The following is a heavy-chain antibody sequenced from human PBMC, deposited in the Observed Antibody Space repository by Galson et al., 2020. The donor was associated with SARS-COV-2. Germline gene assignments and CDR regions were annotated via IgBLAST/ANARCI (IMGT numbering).Heavy chain of an antibody. V-gene: IGHV4-39*07. CDR3: ARSNYGLYCGLDV. CDR2: VVYSGTT. D-gene: IGHD4-4*01. CDR1: GGSIGTTNYY. Sequence: SETLSLTCSVSGGSIGTTNYYWAWIRQSPGKGLEWLGSVVYSGTTHDYPPLKSRVTISIDTSKNQFSLKLNSMTAADSAVYYCARSNYGLYCGLDVWGQGTTVTISS. J-gene: IGHJ6*02.